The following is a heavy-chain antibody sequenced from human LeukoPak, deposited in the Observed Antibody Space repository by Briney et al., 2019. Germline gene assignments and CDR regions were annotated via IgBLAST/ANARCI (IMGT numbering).Heavy chain of an antibody. CDR2: IYYSGST. J-gene: IGHJ4*02. V-gene: IGHV4-31*03. CDR1: GGSISSGGYY. D-gene: IGHD3-22*01. Sequence: SETLSLTCTVSGGSISSGGYYWSWIRQHPGKGLEWIGYIYYSGSTYYNPSLKSRVTISVDTSKNQFSLKLSSVTAADTAVYYCARTAVDSSGYIFDYWGQGTLVTVSS. CDR3: ARTAVDSSGYIFDY.